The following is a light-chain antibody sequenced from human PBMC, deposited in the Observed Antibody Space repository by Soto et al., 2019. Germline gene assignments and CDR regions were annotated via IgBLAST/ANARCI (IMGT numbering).Light chain of an antibody. CDR1: SSNLGSGFD. V-gene: IGLV1-40*01. CDR3: QSYDSSPSGYV. CDR2: VNI. J-gene: IGLJ1*01. Sequence: QSVLTQPPSVSGAAGQRVTISCTGSSSNLGSGFDVQWYQQLPGTAPKLLIYVNINRPAGVPDRFSGSKSGTSASLAITGLQAEDEADYYCQSYDSSPSGYVFGTGTKVTVL.